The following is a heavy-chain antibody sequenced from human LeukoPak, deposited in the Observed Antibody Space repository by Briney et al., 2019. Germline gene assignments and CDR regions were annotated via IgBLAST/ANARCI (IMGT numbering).Heavy chain of an antibody. V-gene: IGHV5-51*01. CDR1: GYTFTSYW. CDR2: IYPGDSDT. CDR3: ARLSSFYGDSLDY. D-gene: IGHD4-17*01. Sequence: RASVKVSCKASGYTFTSYWIGWVRQMPGKGLEWMGIIYPGDSDTRYSPSFQGQVTISADKSISTAYLQWSSLKASDTAMYYCARLSSFYGDSLDYWGQGTLVTVSS. J-gene: IGHJ4*02.